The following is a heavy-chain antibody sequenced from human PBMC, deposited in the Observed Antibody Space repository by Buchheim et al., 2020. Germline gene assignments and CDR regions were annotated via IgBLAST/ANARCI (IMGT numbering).Heavy chain of an antibody. CDR3: ARGGYSTDGSSDY. CDR1: GFTVSGYW. Sequence: EVHLVESGGGLVQPGGSLRLSCAASGFTVSGYWMHWVRHVPGQGLVWVSRINSDGGTNYADSVKGRFTISRDNAKNKVYLQMNSLRAEDTAIYYCARGGYSTDGSSDYWGQGTL. D-gene: IGHD5-24*01. V-gene: IGHV3-74*01. J-gene: IGHJ4*02. CDR2: INSDGGT.